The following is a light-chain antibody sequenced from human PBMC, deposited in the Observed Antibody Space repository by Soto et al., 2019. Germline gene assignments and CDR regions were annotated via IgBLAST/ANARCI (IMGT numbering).Light chain of an antibody. V-gene: IGLV2-8*01. CDR1: SSDVGGYNY. CDR2: EVI. CDR3: SSYAGSNNFEVV. Sequence: QSALTQPPSASGSPGQSVTISCTGTSSDVGGYNYVSWYQQHPGKAPKLMIYEVIKRPSGVPDRFSGTKSGNTASLTVSGLQAEDEADYYCSSYAGSNNFEVVFGGGTKVTVL. J-gene: IGLJ2*01.